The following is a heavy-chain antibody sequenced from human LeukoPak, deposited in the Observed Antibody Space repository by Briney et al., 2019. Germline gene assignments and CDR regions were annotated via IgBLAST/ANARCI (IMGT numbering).Heavy chain of an antibody. J-gene: IGHJ4*02. CDR2: INPNSGGT. D-gene: IGHD6-13*01. V-gene: IGHV1-2*02. Sequence: ASVKVSCKASGYTFTGYYMHWVRQAPGQGLEWMGWINPNSGGTNYAQKFQGRVTMTRDTSISTAYMELSRLRSDDTAVYYCARGTTSSWYPQYDYWGQGTLVTVSS. CDR1: GYTFTGYY. CDR3: ARGTTSSWYPQYDY.